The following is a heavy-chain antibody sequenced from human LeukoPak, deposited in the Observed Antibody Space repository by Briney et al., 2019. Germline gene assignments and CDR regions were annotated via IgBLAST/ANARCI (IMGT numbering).Heavy chain of an antibody. J-gene: IGHJ6*02. CDR2: ISSSGSTK. Sequence: GGSLRLSCAASGFTFSSYEMNWVRQAPGKGLEWVSYISSSGSTKYYADSVKGRFTISRDNAKNSLYLQMNSLRAEDTAVYYCARRDDILTPGMDVWGQGTTVTVSS. CDR3: ARRDDILTPGMDV. D-gene: IGHD3-9*01. V-gene: IGHV3-48*03. CDR1: GFTFSSYE.